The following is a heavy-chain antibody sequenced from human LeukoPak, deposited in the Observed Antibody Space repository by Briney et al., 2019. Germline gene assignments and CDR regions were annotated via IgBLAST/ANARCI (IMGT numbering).Heavy chain of an antibody. CDR2: IWYDGSNK. CDR1: GFTFSSYG. V-gene: IGHV3-33*06. J-gene: IGHJ4*02. CDR3: AKEYSYAPFDY. D-gene: IGHD5-18*01. Sequence: GRSLRLSCAASGFTFSSYGMHWVRQAPGKGLEWVAVIWYDGSNKYYADSVKGRFTISRDNSKNTLYLQMNSLRAEDTAVYYCAKEYSYAPFDYWGQGTLVTVSS.